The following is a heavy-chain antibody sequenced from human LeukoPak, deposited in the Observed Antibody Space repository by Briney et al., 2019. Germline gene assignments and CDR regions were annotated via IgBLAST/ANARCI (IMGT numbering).Heavy chain of an antibody. CDR1: GGSFSGYY. CDR2: INHSGST. CDR3: ARGGRTTYYYGSGSRYNWFDP. J-gene: IGHJ5*02. V-gene: IGHV4-34*01. D-gene: IGHD3-10*01. Sequence: SETLSLTCAVYGGSFSGYYWSWIRQPPGKGLEWLGEINHSGSTNYNPSLKSRVTISVDTSKNQFSLKLSSVTAADTAVYYCARGGRTTYYYGSGSRYNWFDPWGQGTLVTVSS.